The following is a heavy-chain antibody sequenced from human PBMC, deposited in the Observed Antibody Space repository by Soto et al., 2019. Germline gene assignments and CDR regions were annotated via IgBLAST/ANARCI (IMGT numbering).Heavy chain of an antibody. CDR1: GYTFTGYY. J-gene: IGHJ6*02. D-gene: IGHD3-22*01. Sequence: QVQLVQSGAEVKKPGASVKVSCKASGYTFTGYYMHWVRQAPGQGLEWMGWINPNSGGTNYAQKFQGRVTMTRDTSISTAYMELSRLRSDDTAVYYCARSYYYDSSGQAYYYYGMDVWGQGTTVTVSS. CDR3: ARSYYYDSSGQAYYYYGMDV. V-gene: IGHV1-2*02. CDR2: INPNSGGT.